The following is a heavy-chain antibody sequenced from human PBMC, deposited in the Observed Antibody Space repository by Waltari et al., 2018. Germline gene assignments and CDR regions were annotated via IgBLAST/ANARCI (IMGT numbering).Heavy chain of an antibody. CDR2: KAYDGSNK. CDR3: ARDTDRGGAQYYFDY. J-gene: IGHJ4*02. Sequence: QVQLVESGGGVVQPGRSLRLSCAASGFTFSSYGMHWVRQAPGKGPEWVAVKAYDGSNKYYADSVRGRFTISRDNSKNTLYLQMNSLRPEDTAVYYCARDTDRGGAQYYFDYWGQGTLVTVSS. CDR1: GFTFSSYG. V-gene: IGHV3-30*03.